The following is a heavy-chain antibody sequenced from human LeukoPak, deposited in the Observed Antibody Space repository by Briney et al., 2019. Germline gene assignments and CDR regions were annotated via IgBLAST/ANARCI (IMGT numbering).Heavy chain of an antibody. J-gene: IGHJ4*02. CDR1: GYTFTSYG. Sequence: ASVKVSCKASGYTFTSYGISWVRQAPGQGLEWMGLISAYNGNTNYAQKLQGRVTMTTDTSTSTASMELRSLRSDDTAVYYCARVPIAAAPDYWGQGTLVTVSS. CDR3: ARVPIAAAPDY. V-gene: IGHV1-18*01. CDR2: ISAYNGNT. D-gene: IGHD6-13*01.